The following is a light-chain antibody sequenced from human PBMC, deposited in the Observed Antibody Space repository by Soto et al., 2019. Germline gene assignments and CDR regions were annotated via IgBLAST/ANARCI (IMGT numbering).Light chain of an antibody. Sequence: QSALTQPRSVSGSPGQSVTISCTGTSSDVGGYNYVSWYQQHPGKAPKLMIYDVSQRPSGVPDRFSGSKSGNTASLTISGLLAEDEADYYCCSYAGSHFLFGGGTKVTVL. J-gene: IGLJ2*01. V-gene: IGLV2-11*01. CDR3: CSYAGSHFL. CDR1: SSDVGGYNY. CDR2: DVS.